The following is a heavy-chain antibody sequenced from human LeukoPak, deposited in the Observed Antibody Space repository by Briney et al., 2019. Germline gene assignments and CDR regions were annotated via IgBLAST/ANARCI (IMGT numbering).Heavy chain of an antibody. CDR1: GYTFSTYR. CDR3: ARGSSGWSFDY. J-gene: IGHJ4*02. Sequence: ASVKVSCKASGYTFSTYRIIWVRQAPGQGLEWVGWISVYNGNTNYAQNLQGRVTMTTDTSTSTAYMELRSLRSDDTALYYCARGSSGWSFDYRGQGTLVTVSS. D-gene: IGHD6-13*01. V-gene: IGHV1-18*01. CDR2: ISVYNGNT.